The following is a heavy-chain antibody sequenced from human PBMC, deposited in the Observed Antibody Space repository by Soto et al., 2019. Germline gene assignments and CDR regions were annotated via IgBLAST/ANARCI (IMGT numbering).Heavy chain of an antibody. Sequence: GGSLRLSFAASGFTFSSYAMSWVRQAPGKGLEWVSAISGSGGSTYYADSVKGRFTISRDNSKNTLYLQMNSLRAEDTAVYYYARIPHSSGSYCIDYWGQGTLVTVSS. J-gene: IGHJ4*02. D-gene: IGHD6-19*01. V-gene: IGHV3-23*01. CDR3: ARIPHSSGSYCIDY. CDR1: GFTFSSYA. CDR2: ISGSGGST.